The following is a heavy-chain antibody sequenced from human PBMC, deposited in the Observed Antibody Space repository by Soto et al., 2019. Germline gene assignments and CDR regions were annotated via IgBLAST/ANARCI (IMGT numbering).Heavy chain of an antibody. D-gene: IGHD1-26*01. J-gene: IGHJ6*02. Sequence: ASVKVSCKASGYTFTNYYIQWVRQAPGQGLEWMGWINPNSGGTHYAQEFEARVTMTRDTSINTAYMELSSLTSDDTAAYYCAREGGYYRDAMDVWGQGTTVTAP. CDR2: INPNSGGT. CDR3: AREGGYYRDAMDV. CDR1: GYTFTNYY. V-gene: IGHV1-2*02.